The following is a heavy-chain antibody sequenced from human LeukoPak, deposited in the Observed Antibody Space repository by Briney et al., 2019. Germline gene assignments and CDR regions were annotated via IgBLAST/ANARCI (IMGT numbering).Heavy chain of an antibody. CDR2: IGISSGNT. Sequence: PGGSLRLSCAASGFRFSDYSMIWVRQAPGKGLEWISYIGISSGNTNYADSVKGRFTISGDKAKNPLYLQMNSLRVEVTAVYYCARDYKYAFDNWGQGTLVTVSS. CDR1: GFRFSDYS. CDR3: ARDYKYAFDN. D-gene: IGHD5-24*01. J-gene: IGHJ4*02. V-gene: IGHV3-48*01.